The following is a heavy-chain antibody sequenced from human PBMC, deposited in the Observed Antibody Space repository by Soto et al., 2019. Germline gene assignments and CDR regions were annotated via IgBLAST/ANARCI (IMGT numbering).Heavy chain of an antibody. D-gene: IGHD3-22*01. CDR3: ARAPGEYYYDSSGYFGGFDP. Sequence: SRWSTSRGNYCWSCIRQPPGKGLEWIGYIYYSGSTNYNPSLKSRVTISVDTSKNQFSLKLSSVTAADTAVYYCARAPGEYYYDSSGYFGGFDPWGQGTLVTVSS. CDR2: IYYSGST. J-gene: IGHJ5*02. V-gene: IGHV4-61*01. CDR1: RWSTSRGNYC.